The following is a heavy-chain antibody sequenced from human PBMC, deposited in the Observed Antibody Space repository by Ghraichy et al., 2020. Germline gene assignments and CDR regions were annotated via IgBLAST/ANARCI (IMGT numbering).Heavy chain of an antibody. V-gene: IGHV6-1*01. Sequence: SETLSLTCAISGDSVSSNSVAWSRISQSQSRELEWQGRTYYRSKWYSDYTMSVKRRVTINPDTSKNQFSLQLNAVTAEETAVYYCARSHYRDYSFVFDSWGQGTLVTVSS. CDR1: GDSVSSNSVA. J-gene: IGHJ4*02. D-gene: IGHD4-17*01. CDR2: TYYRSKWYS. CDR3: ARSHYRDYSFVFDS.